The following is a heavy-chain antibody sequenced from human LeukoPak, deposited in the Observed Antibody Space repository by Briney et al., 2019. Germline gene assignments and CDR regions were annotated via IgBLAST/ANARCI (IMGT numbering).Heavy chain of an antibody. CDR1: GYTFTDYY. V-gene: IGHV1-2*02. CDR3: ARGSSSNWYGALDY. D-gene: IGHD6-13*01. J-gene: IGHJ4*02. Sequence: GASVKVSCKASGYTFTDYYLHWVRQAPGQGLEWMGWMNPNSGGSNRAERSQDRVTMTRDTSISTAYLELKWLTYDDTAVYYCARGSSSNWYGALDYWGQGSLVTVSS. CDR2: MNPNSGGS.